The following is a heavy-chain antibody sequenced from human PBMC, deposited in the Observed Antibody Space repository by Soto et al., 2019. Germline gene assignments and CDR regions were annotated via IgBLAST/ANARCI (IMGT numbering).Heavy chain of an antibody. CDR1: GFSLSARPVA. V-gene: IGHV2-5*02. D-gene: IGHD1-1*01. J-gene: IGHJ4*02. CDR2: IYWDDDK. CDR3: VHRAGIDGNWHGGYFDY. Sequence: QITLRESGPTRVKPTQTLTLTCTFSGFSLSARPVAVGWIRQPPGKALERLALIYWDDDKRYSPSLMSRLTISKXXSXNXXVLTMTNMAPLDTAIYYCVHRAGIDGNWHGGYFDYWGQGALVPVSS.